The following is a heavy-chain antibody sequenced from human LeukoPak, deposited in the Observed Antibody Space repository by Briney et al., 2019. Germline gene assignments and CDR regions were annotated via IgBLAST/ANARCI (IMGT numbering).Heavy chain of an antibody. CDR2: IIPIFGTA. CDR1: GGTFSSYA. CDR3: ARGVEVLLWFGELPGFDY. D-gene: IGHD3-10*01. V-gene: IGHV1-69*06. Sequence: SVKVSCKASGGTFSSYAISWVRQAPGQGLEWMGGIIPIFGTANYAQKFQGRVTITADKSTSTAYMELRSLRSDDTAVYYCARGVEVLLWFGELPGFDYWGQGTLVTVSS. J-gene: IGHJ4*02.